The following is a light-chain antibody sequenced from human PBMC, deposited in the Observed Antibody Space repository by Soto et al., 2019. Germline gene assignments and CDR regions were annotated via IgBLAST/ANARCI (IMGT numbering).Light chain of an antibody. CDR2: DVN. CDR3: CSYTNTRTLV. Sequence: SVLTQPRSVSGYAGQSVTISCTGTSSDVGHYDYVSWYQQHPAKAPNLIIYDVNKRPSGVPNRFSGSKSGNTASLTISGLQAEDETDYYCCSYTNTRTLVFGTGTKVTVL. V-gene: IGLV2-11*01. CDR1: SSDVGHYDY. J-gene: IGLJ1*01.